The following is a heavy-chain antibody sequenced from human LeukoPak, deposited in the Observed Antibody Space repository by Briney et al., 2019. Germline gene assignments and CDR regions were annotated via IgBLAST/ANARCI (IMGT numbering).Heavy chain of an antibody. CDR3: ARDRPYYDFWSGYYATR. D-gene: IGHD3-3*01. Sequence: GGSLRLSCAASGFTFSSYWMSWVRQAPGEGLEWVANIKQDGSEKYYVDSVKGRFTISRDNAKNSLYLQMNSLRAEDTAVYYCARDRPYYDFWSGYYATRGGQGTLVTVSS. J-gene: IGHJ4*02. V-gene: IGHV3-7*01. CDR2: IKQDGSEK. CDR1: GFTFSSYW.